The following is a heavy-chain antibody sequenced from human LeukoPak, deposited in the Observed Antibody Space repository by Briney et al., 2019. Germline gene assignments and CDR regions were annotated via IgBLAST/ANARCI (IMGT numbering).Heavy chain of an antibody. CDR2: INPNSGGT. V-gene: IGHV1-2*02. CDR1: GNTFSDYY. D-gene: IGHD6-25*01. CDR3: ARVGWAAPRVHFDS. Sequence: ASVRVSCKASGNTFSDYYIHWVRQAPGQGLEWMGWINPNSGGTHYAQKFQGRVTMTRDTSISTAYMELSRLRSDDTAVYYCARVGWAAPRVHFDSWGQGTLLTVSS. J-gene: IGHJ4*02.